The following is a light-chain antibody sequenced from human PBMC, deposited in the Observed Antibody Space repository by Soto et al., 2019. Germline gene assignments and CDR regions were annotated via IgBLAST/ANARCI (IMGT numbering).Light chain of an antibody. V-gene: IGKV1-5*03. Sequence: DIQMTQSPSTLCASVGDRVTIICRASQTISSWLAWYQQKGGQAPKLLISKASILDSGVPSRFSGSGSGTEFTLTINSLQAEDCAVYYCQQYYNWPRTFGQGTRLEIK. CDR2: KAS. J-gene: IGKJ5*01. CDR1: QTISSW. CDR3: QQYYNWPRT.